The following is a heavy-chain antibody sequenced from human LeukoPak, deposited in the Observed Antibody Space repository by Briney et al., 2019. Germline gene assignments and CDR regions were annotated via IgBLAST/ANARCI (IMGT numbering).Heavy chain of an antibody. J-gene: IGHJ3*02. CDR1: GYTFTSYG. Sequence: ASVKVSCKASGYTFTSYGISWVRQAPGQGLEWMGWISAYNGNTNYAQKLQGRVTMTTDTSTSTAYMELRSLRSDDTAVYYCARGREVLEWLSPLTLPGAFDIWGQGTMVTVSS. CDR2: ISAYNGNT. CDR3: ARGREVLEWLSPLTLPGAFDI. D-gene: IGHD3-3*01. V-gene: IGHV1-18*01.